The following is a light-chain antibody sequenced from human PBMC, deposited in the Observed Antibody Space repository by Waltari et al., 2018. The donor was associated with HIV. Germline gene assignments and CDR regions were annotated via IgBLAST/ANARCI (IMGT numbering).Light chain of an antibody. CDR1: SSDIGGYNY. J-gene: IGLJ2*01. CDR2: EVT. CDR3: SSYAPTNKFYVL. V-gene: IGLV2-8*01. Sequence: QSALTQPPSASGSPGQSVTMSCTGTSSDIGGYNYVSWYQQHPGKAPKLIMTEVTKRPSGVPYRCSGSKSGNTASLTVSGLQAEDEAHYYCSSYAPTNKFYVLFGGGTTLTVL.